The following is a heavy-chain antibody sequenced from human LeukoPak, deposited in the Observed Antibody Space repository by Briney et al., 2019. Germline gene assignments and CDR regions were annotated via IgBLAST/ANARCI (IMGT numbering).Heavy chain of an antibody. CDR3: ARESYSSGWFLIEYFQH. Sequence: SETLSLTCTVSGGSISSYYWSWIRQPAGKGLEWIGRIYTSGSTNYNPSLKSRVTMSVDTSKNQFSLKLSSVTAADTAVYYCARESYSSGWFLIEYFQHWGQGTLVTVSS. CDR1: GGSISSYY. J-gene: IGHJ1*01. CDR2: IYTSGST. D-gene: IGHD6-19*01. V-gene: IGHV4-4*07.